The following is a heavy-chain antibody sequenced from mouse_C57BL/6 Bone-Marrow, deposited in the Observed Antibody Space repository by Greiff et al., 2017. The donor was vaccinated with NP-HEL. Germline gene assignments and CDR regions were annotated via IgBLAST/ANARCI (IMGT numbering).Heavy chain of an antibody. CDR3: SRVHYFGSSFGY. J-gene: IGHJ2*01. CDR1: GFTFSSYG. Sequence: EVQLVESGGDLVKPGGSLKLSCAASGFTFSSYGMSWVRQTPDKRLEWVATISSGGSYTYYPDSVKGRFTISRDNAKNTLYLQMSSLKSEDTAMYYCSRVHYFGSSFGYWGQGTNPTVSS. V-gene: IGHV5-6*01. CDR2: ISSGGSYT. D-gene: IGHD1-1*01.